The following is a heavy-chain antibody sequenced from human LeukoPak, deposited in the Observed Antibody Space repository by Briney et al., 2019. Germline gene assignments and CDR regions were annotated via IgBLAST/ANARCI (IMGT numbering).Heavy chain of an antibody. Sequence: PGGSLRLSCAASGFTFSSYGMHWVRQAPGKGLEWVAVISYDGSNKYYADSVKGRFTISRDNSKNTLYLQMNSLRAEDTAVYYCAKDHSSWFAFDIWGQGTMVTVSS. CDR3: AKDHSSWFAFDI. CDR1: GFTFSSYG. V-gene: IGHV3-30*18. J-gene: IGHJ3*02. CDR2: ISYDGSNK. D-gene: IGHD6-13*01.